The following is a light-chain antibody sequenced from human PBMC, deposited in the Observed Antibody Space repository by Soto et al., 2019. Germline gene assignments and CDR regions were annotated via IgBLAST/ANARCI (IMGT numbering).Light chain of an antibody. CDR3: QQSYSSPWT. V-gene: IGKV1-39*01. Sequence: DIQMTQSPSSLSASVGDRVTITCRASQSTNSYLNWFQQKPGKAPKLLIYATSTLQSGVPSRFSGSGSGTDFALTISSLQPEDFAVYYCQQSYSSPWTFGQGTKV. CDR1: QSTNSY. CDR2: ATS. J-gene: IGKJ1*01.